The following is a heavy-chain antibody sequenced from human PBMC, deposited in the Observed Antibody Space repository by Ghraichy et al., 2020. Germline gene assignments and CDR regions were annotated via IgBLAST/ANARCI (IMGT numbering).Heavy chain of an antibody. J-gene: IGHJ6*02. V-gene: IGHV4-59*01. CDR2: IYYSGST. CDR3: ARDKGLGYCSGGSCYHWGVGDTYGMDV. CDR1: GGSISSYY. Sequence: SETLSLTCTVSGGSISSYYWSWIRQPPGKGLEWIGYIYYSGSTNYNPSLKSRVTISVDTSKNQFSLKLSSVTAADTAVYYCARDKGLGYCSGGSCYHWGVGDTYGMDVWGQGTTVTVSS. D-gene: IGHD2-15*01.